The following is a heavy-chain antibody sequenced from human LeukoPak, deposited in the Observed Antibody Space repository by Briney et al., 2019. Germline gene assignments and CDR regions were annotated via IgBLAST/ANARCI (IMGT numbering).Heavy chain of an antibody. CDR2: ISYSGTSI. CDR1: GFTFNTYS. V-gene: IGHV3-48*01. D-gene: IGHD1-1*01. Sequence: GGSLRLSRVASGFTFNTYSMNWVRQAPGKGLEWVSYISYSGTSIYYAGSVKGRFTISRDSAKNSLYLQINSLRAEDTAVYYCATSANGVQLWRSLHYWGQGTLVTVSS. J-gene: IGHJ4*02. CDR3: ATSANGVQLWRSLHY.